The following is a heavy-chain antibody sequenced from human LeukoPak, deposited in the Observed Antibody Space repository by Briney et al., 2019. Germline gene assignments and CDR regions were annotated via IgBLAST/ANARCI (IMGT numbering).Heavy chain of an antibody. CDR2: INGDGSDI. CDR1: GFTFSNYW. D-gene: IGHD1-14*01. J-gene: IGHJ4*02. V-gene: IGHV3-74*01. Sequence: GGSLRLSCADSGFTFSNYWMHWVRQAPGKGLVWVSRINGDGSDITYADPVKGRFTMSRDNPKNTLYLQMTRLRAEDTAVYYCVRTSEGGYFDYWGQGAVVTVSS. CDR3: VRTSEGGYFDY.